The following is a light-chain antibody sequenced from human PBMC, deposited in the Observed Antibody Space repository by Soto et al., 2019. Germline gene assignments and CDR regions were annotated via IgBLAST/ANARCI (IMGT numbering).Light chain of an antibody. J-gene: IGKJ1*01. V-gene: IGKV3-20*01. Sequence: VVLTQSPCTLSLSPGERATLSCRASQSVSSSNLAWYQQKPAQAPRLLIYGASSRASGIPDRFTGSGSGTDFTLTIGRLEPEDFAVYYCQEYGSSRTFGQGTKVDIK. CDR3: QEYGSSRT. CDR1: QSVSSSN. CDR2: GAS.